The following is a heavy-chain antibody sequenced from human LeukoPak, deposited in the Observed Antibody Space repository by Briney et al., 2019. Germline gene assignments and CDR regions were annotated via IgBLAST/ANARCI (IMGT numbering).Heavy chain of an antibody. V-gene: IGHV1-18*01. CDR2: ISAYNGNT. CDR1: GYTFTGDG. CDR3: ARYLAMRRFDY. J-gene: IGHJ4*02. Sequence: ASVKVSCKPSGYTFTGDGISRVRQAPGQGLEWMGWISAYNGNTNYAQKLQGRVTMTTDTSTSTAYMELRSLRSDDTAVYYCARYLAMRRFDYWGQGTLVTVSS.